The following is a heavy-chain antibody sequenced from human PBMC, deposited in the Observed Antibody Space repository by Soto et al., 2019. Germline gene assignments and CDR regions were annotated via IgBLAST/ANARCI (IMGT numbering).Heavy chain of an antibody. J-gene: IGHJ3*02. V-gene: IGHV3-33*06. CDR1: GFTFSSYG. Sequence: GGSLRLSCAASGFTFSSYGMHWVRQAPGKGLEWVAVIWYDGSNKYYADSVKGRFTISRDNSKNTLYLQMNSLRAEDTAVYYCAKKGNGNHPFDTWGQGTKVTVSS. CDR2: IWYDGSNK. D-gene: IGHD2-8*01. CDR3: AKKGNGNHPFDT.